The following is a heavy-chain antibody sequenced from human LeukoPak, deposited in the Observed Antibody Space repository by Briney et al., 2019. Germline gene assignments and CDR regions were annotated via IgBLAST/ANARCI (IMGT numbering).Heavy chain of an antibody. CDR2: ISYDGSNK. V-gene: IGHV3-30*03. CDR1: GFTFSSYG. D-gene: IGHD2-2*01. CDR3: ATHGVYCSSTSCYLDY. J-gene: IGHJ4*02. Sequence: GGSLRLSCAASGFTFSSYGMHWVRQAPGKGLEWVAVISYDGSNKYYADSVKGRFTISRDNSKNTLYLQMNSLRAEDTAVYYCATHGVYCSSTSCYLDYWGQGTLVTVSS.